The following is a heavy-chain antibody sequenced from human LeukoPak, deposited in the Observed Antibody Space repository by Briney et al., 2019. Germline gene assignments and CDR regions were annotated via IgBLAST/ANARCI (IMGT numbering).Heavy chain of an antibody. Sequence: PGGSLRLSCAASGFTFSSYSMNWVRQAPGKGLEWVSYINSGSSYMYYPDSVKGRFTISRDNAKNSLYLQMDSLRDEDTAVYYCAREDDDWGPNTFDVWGQGTVVTVFS. D-gene: IGHD7-27*01. CDR2: INSGSSYM. V-gene: IGHV3-48*02. J-gene: IGHJ3*01. CDR3: AREDDDWGPNTFDV. CDR1: GFTFSSYS.